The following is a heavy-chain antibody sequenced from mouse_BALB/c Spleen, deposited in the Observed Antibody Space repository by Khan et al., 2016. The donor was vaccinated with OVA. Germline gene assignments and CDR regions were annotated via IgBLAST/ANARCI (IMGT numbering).Heavy chain of an antibody. CDR3: AKGVWSYYYTLDY. CDR2: IWGGGST. CDR1: EFSLSDYG. J-gene: IGHJ4*01. Sequence: QMQLEESGPGLVAPSQNLSLTCTVSEFSLSDYGVSWIRQPPGKGLEWLGVIWGGGSTYYNSDLKSRLSISKDNSKSQVFLKMSSLQSDDTAMFYCAKGVWSYYYTLDYWGQGTSVTVSS. V-gene: IGHV2-6-5*01.